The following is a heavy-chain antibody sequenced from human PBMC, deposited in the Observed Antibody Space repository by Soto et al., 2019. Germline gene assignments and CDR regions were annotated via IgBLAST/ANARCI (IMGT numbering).Heavy chain of an antibody. CDR3: AKSRVFIGAIVTLLDS. J-gene: IGHJ4*02. CDR2: ISNNGDTA. Sequence: EVQLLESGGGLVQPGGSLTLSCATSGFTFSSYAMVWVRQAAEKGLEWVASISNNGDTAYYADSVKGRFTITRGNSENQLYLQMNGLRADDPAFYFCAKSRVFIGAIVTLLDSWGQGTQVTVSS. D-gene: IGHD3-16*02. CDR1: GFTFSSYA. V-gene: IGHV3-23*01.